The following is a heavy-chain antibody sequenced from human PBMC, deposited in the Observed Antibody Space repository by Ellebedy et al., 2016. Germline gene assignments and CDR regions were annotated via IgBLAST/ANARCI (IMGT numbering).Heavy chain of an antibody. V-gene: IGHV1-18*01. CDR2: ISAHNGDT. D-gene: IGHD3-22*01. Sequence: ASVKVSXKASGYTFTNYGISWVRQAPGQGLEWMGWISAHNGDTKYAQTIQGRLTMTTDTSTSTGYMELRSLRSDDTAVYWCARGYDYDIDHWGQGTLVTVSS. CDR3: ARGYDYDIDH. J-gene: IGHJ4*02. CDR1: GYTFTNYG.